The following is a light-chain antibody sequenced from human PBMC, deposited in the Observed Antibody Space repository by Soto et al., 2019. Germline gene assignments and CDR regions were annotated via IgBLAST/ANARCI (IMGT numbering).Light chain of an antibody. CDR3: QQYNNWPPTT. Sequence: EIVMTQSPATLSVSPGERATLSCRASQSVSSNLAWYQQKPGQAPRLLIYGASTRAPGIPARFSGSGSGTEFTLTISSLPSEDFAVYYCQQYNNWPPTTFGQGTRLEIK. V-gene: IGKV3D-15*01. J-gene: IGKJ5*01. CDR1: QSVSSN. CDR2: GAS.